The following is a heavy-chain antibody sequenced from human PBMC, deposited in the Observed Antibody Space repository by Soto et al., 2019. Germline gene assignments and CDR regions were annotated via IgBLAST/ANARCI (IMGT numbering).Heavy chain of an antibody. Sequence: GGSLRLSCGVSDITFSGSWMHWVRQAPGKGLVWVSHINGDGSRISYADSVKGRFTISRDNAKSALYLQMNSLRDEDTAAYYCARDRSYGLDVWGQGTTVTVSS. J-gene: IGHJ6*02. V-gene: IGHV3-74*01. CDR1: DITFSGSW. CDR2: INGDGSRI. CDR3: ARDRSYGLDV.